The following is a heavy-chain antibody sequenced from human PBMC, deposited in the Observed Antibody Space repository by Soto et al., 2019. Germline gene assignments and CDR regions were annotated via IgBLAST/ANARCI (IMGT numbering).Heavy chain of an antibody. Sequence: QVQLQESGPGLVKPSQTLSLTCTVSGGSISSGGYYWSWIRQHPGKGLEWIGYIYHSGSTYYNPSLKSRVTIAEDTSKNQFPLKLSSVSAADTAVYYWAREEGYSYVSSWYFDLWGRGPLVTVSS. J-gene: IGHJ2*01. V-gene: IGHV4-31*03. CDR2: IYHSGST. CDR1: GGSISSGGYY. CDR3: AREEGYSYVSSWYFDL. D-gene: IGHD5-18*01.